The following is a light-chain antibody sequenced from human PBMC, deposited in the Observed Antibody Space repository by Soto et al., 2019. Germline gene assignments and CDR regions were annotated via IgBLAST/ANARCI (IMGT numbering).Light chain of an antibody. CDR3: QQYGSFPIT. CDR2: DAS. V-gene: IGKV3D-20*01. Sequence: EIVLTQSPGNLSLSPGERATLSCRASQSVSSSYLAWYQQKPGLAPRLLIYDASSRATGIPDRFSGSGSGTDFTLTISRLEPEDFAVYYCQQYGSFPITFGQGTRLEIK. J-gene: IGKJ5*01. CDR1: QSVSSSY.